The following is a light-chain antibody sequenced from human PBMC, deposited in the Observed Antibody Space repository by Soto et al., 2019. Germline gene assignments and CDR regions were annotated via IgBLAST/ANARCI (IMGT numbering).Light chain of an antibody. Sequence: QSVLTQPPSASGSPGQTVTISWSGSSSNVETNTVNWYQHLPGAAPKLLIHTNKQRPSGVPDRFSGSRSGTSASLAISGLQSEDEAEYYCAAWDDILNAVVFGGGTKLTVL. CDR3: AAWDDILNAVV. J-gene: IGLJ2*01. CDR2: TNK. CDR1: SSNVETNT. V-gene: IGLV1-44*01.